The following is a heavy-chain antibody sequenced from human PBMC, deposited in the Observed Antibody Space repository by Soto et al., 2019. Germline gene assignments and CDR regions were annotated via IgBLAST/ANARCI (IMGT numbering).Heavy chain of an antibody. CDR3: ARLVTYYDFWSGSPYMDV. V-gene: IGHV1-18*01. Sequence: ASVKVSCKASGYTFTSYGISWVRQAPGQGLEWMGWISAYNGNTNYAQKLQGRVTMTTDTSTSTAYMELRSLRSDDTAVYYCARLVTYYDFWSGSPYMDVWGKGTKVTVSS. CDR2: ISAYNGNT. J-gene: IGHJ6*03. D-gene: IGHD3-3*01. CDR1: GYTFTSYG.